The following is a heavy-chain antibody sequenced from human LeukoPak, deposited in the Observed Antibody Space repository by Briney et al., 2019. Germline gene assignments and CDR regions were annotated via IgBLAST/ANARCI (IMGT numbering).Heavy chain of an antibody. CDR3: AKNEVWWLPDS. CDR2: IYSGGST. Sequence: GGSLRLSCAASGFTVSSNYMSWVRQAPGKGLEWVSVIYSGGSTYYADSVKGRFTISRDNSKNTLYLQMNSLRADDTALYYCAKNEVWWLPDSWGQGTLVTVSS. D-gene: IGHD5-12*01. V-gene: IGHV3-53*05. J-gene: IGHJ4*02. CDR1: GFTVSSNY.